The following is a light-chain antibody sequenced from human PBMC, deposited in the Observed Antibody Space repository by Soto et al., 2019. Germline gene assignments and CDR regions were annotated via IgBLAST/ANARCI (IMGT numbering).Light chain of an antibody. J-gene: IGKJ1*01. V-gene: IGKV1-5*03. CDR1: QSVSTS. Sequence: DIQMTQSPSTLSASVGDRLTITCRASQSVSTSLAWYQQKPGIAPKLLIYQASSLENGVPSRFSSSGSGTEFTLTISSLQPDDFATYYCQQYNSYRTFGQGTKV. CDR2: QAS. CDR3: QQYNSYRT.